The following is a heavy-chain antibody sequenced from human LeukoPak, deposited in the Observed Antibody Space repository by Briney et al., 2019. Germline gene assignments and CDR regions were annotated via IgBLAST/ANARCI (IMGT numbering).Heavy chain of an antibody. J-gene: IGHJ4*02. CDR1: GFTFTTSA. Sequence: ASVKVSCKTSGFTFTTSAMQWVRQARGQRLEWIGWIVVCSGKTGYAQKFQERVTITRNMSTSTAYMELASLRSEDTAVNYCAADDQQRLEWGQGTLVTVSS. D-gene: IGHD6-25*01. CDR2: IVVCSGKT. CDR3: AADDQQRLE. V-gene: IGHV1-58*02.